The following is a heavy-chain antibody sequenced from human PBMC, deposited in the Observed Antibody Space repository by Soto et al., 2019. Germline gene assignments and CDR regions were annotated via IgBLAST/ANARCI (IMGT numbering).Heavy chain of an antibody. CDR2: IYYSGNT. CDR3: ARPTACGSGSSCLGSDNMDTDAFDI. V-gene: IGHV4-39*01. D-gene: IGHD3-10*01. CDR1: GGSISSDIHY. J-gene: IGHJ3*02. Sequence: QLQLQESGPGLVKPSETLSLTCTVSGGSISSDIHYWGWIRQPPGKGLEWIGTIYYSGNTYYNPPLRSRVDISLHTSTHQFSVWLAPVTAAGTAVASCARPTACGSGSSCLGSDNMDTDAFDIWGQGTMVTVS.